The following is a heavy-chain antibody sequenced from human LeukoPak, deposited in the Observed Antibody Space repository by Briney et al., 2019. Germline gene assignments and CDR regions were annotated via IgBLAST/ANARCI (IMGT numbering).Heavy chain of an antibody. V-gene: IGHV1-2*06. CDR1: GYTFTGYY. Sequence: ASVKVSCKASGYTFTGYYMHWVRQAPGQGLEWMGRINPNSGGTNYAQKFQGRVTMTRDTSISTAYMELSRLRSDDTAVYYCARDHVGYYGSGSYYPHFDYWGQGTLVTVSS. CDR2: INPNSGGT. CDR3: ARDHVGYYGSGSYYPHFDY. J-gene: IGHJ4*02. D-gene: IGHD3-10*01.